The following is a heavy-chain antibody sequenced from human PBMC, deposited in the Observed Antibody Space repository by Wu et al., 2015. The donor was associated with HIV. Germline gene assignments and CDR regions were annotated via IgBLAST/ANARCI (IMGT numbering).Heavy chain of an antibody. D-gene: IGHD6-19*01. V-gene: IGHV1-8*01. CDR2: MNPXSGNT. CDR3: VKKRQWLVTKLPLFYTLMDV. Sequence: QVQLVQSGAEVKKPGASVKVSCKASGYTFTSCDINWVRQATGQGLEWLGWMNPXSGNTGYAQSLQGRVTMTRNTTINTAYMELSSLRSEDTAVYYCVKKRQWLVTKLPLFYTLMDVVGPRDHGPPSP. J-gene: IGHJ6*02. CDR1: GYTFTSCD.